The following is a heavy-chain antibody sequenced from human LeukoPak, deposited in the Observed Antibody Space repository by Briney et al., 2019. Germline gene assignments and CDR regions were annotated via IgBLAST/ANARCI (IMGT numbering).Heavy chain of an antibody. CDR3: ARTVPGHPDDYFDY. D-gene: IGHD6-19*01. J-gene: IGHJ4*02. V-gene: IGHV3-7*01. Sequence: TGGSLRLSCAASGFTFSRHWMSWVRQAPGKGRERVAHMNQDGSAIYSIHSVKGRFTISRDIDENSLYLHMSALTVADTAVYYCARTVPGHPDDYFDYWGQGKLVTVSS. CDR1: GFTFSRHW. CDR2: MNQDGSAI.